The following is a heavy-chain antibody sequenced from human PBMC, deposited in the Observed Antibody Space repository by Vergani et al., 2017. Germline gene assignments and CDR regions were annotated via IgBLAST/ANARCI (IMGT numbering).Heavy chain of an antibody. J-gene: IGHJ4*02. CDR1: GGSISSGGYY. Sequence: QVQLQESGPGLVKPSQTLSLTCTVSGGSISSGGYYWSWIRQHPGKGLEWIGYIYYSGSTYYNPSLKSRVTISVDTSKNQFSLKLSSVTAADTAVYYCARDLGNSGSSNIPGGGYWGQGTLVTVSS. V-gene: IGHV4-31*03. CDR3: ARDLGNSGSSNIPGGGY. CDR2: IYYSGST. D-gene: IGHD1-26*01.